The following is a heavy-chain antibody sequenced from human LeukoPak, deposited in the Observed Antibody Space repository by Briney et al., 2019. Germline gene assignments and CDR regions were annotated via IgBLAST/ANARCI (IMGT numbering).Heavy chain of an antibody. CDR1: GYSFTTYW. D-gene: IGHD5-24*01. V-gene: IGHV5-51*01. J-gene: IGHJ4*02. CDR3: ARTGDGKYYFDY. Sequence: GESLKISCKGSGYSFTTYWIGWVRQMPGIGLEWMGFIYGGGTDTRYSPSFQGQVTISIDKSINTAYLQWSSLKASYTSIYYCARTGDGKYYFDYWGQGTLVTVSS. CDR2: IYGGGTDT.